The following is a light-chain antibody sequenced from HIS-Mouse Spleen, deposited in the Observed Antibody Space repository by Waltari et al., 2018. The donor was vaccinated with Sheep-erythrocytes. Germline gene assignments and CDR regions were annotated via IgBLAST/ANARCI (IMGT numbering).Light chain of an antibody. Sequence: DIVMTQSPDSLSVSLGERATINCKSSQSVLYSSNNKNYLAWYQQKHGQPPKLLIYWASTRESGVPDRFSGSGSGKDFTLTIRSLQAEDVAVYYCQQYYSTPLTFGGGTKVEIK. CDR2: WAS. J-gene: IGKJ4*01. CDR3: QQYYSTPLT. CDR1: QSVLYSSNNKNY. V-gene: IGKV4-1*01.